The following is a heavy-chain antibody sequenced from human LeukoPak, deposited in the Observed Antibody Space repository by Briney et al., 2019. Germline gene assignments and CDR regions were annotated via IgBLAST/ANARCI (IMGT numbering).Heavy chain of an antibody. V-gene: IGHV4-4*07. CDR1: GASISSYS. Sequence: KPSETLSLTCIVSGASISSYSWSWVRQPAGKGLEWIGRIYASGSTNYNPSLNSRVTMSVDTSKNQFSLKLTSVTAADTAVYFCGAYGSGVYYPITWGQGTLVTVSS. CDR3: GAYGSGVYYPIT. CDR2: IYASGST. D-gene: IGHD3-10*01. J-gene: IGHJ4*02.